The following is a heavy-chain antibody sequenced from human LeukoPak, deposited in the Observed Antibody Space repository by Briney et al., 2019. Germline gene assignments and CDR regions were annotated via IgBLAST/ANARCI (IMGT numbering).Heavy chain of an antibody. D-gene: IGHD6-19*01. J-gene: IGHJ4*02. CDR2: INHSGST. CDR3: ARGLPGYSSGWLS. Sequence: ASETLSLPCAVYGGSFSGYYWSWIRQPPGKGLEWIGEINHSGSTNYNPSLKSRVTISVDTSKNQFSLKLSSVTAADTAVYYCARGLPGYSSGWLSWGQGTLVTVSS. CDR1: GGSFSGYY. V-gene: IGHV4-34*01.